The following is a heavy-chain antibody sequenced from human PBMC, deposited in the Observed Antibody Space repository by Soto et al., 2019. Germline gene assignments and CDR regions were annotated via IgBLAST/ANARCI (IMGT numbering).Heavy chain of an antibody. Sequence: GGSLRLSCAASGFTFSSYGMHWVRQAPGKGLEWVAVISYDGSNKYYADSVKGRFTISRDNSKNTLYLQMDSLRAEDTAVYYCAKKAALWFGELNYYYYYMDVWGKGTTVTVSS. V-gene: IGHV3-30*18. CDR3: AKKAALWFGELNYYYYYMDV. D-gene: IGHD3-10*01. CDR2: ISYDGSNK. J-gene: IGHJ6*03. CDR1: GFTFSSYG.